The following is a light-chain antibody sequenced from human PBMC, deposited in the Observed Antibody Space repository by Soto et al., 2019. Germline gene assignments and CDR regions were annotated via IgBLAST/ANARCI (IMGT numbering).Light chain of an antibody. CDR1: GSDIGAYNF. CDR2: GVT. V-gene: IGLV2-8*01. J-gene: IGLJ3*02. Sequence: QSALAQPPSASGSPGQSVTISCTGSGSDIGAYNFVSWYQQHPGKAPKLMIFGVTERPSGVPDRFSGSKSGNTASLTVSGLQADDEAIYYCYSYASRNVWVFGGGTKVTVL. CDR3: YSYASRNVWV.